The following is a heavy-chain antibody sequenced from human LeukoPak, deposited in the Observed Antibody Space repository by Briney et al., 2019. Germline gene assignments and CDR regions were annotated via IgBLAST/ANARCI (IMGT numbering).Heavy chain of an antibody. CDR3: ANSGSEGNDAFDI. CDR2: IYTSGST. CDR1: GGSISSYY. D-gene: IGHD3-10*01. V-gene: IGHV4-4*07. J-gene: IGHJ3*02. Sequence: SETLSLTCTVSGGSISSYYWSWIRQPAGKGLEWIGRIYTSGSTNYNPSLKSRVTISVDTSKNQFSLKLSSVTAADTAVYYCANSGSEGNDAFDIWGQGTMVTVSS.